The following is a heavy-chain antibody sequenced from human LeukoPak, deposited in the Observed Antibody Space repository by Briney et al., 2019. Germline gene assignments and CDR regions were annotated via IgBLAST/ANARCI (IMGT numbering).Heavy chain of an antibody. J-gene: IGHJ4*02. CDR3: ARGPPNWGYDY. V-gene: IGHV1-8*01. CDR2: MSPNSGDT. Sequence: ASVKVSCKASGCTFASYDFNWVRQATGQRPEWMGWMSPNSGDTGYAQKFQDRVTMTRNTSISTAYMELSSLRSDDTAVYYCARGPPNWGYDYWGPGTLVTVSS. D-gene: IGHD7-27*01. CDR1: GCTFASYD.